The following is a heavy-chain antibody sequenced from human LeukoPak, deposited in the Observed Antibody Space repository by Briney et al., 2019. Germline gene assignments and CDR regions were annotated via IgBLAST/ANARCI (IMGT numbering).Heavy chain of an antibody. Sequence: SETLSLTCAVYGGSLSGYYWSWIRQPPGKGLEWIGEINHSGSTNYNPSLKSRVTISVDTSKNQFSLKLSSVTAADTAVYYCARGTDYFDWLLSHALDYWGQGTLDTVSS. V-gene: IGHV4-34*01. CDR1: GGSLSGYY. D-gene: IGHD3-9*01. CDR3: ARGTDYFDWLLSHALDY. CDR2: INHSGST. J-gene: IGHJ4*02.